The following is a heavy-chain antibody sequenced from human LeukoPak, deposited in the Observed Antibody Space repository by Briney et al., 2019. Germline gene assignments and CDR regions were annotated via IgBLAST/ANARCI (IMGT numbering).Heavy chain of an antibody. CDR2: IYHSGST. D-gene: IGHD2-8*01. Sequence: PSGTLSLTCAVSGGSISSSNWWSWVRQPPGKGLEWIGEIYHSGSTNYNPSLKSRVTISVDKSKNQFSLKLSSVTAADTAVYYCARTPPGRDMLSPFDYWGQGTLVTVSS. CDR3: ARTPPGRDMLSPFDY. J-gene: IGHJ4*02. CDR1: GGSISSSNW. V-gene: IGHV4-4*02.